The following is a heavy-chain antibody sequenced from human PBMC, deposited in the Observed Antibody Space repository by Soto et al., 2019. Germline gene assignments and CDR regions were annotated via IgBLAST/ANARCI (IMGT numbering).Heavy chain of an antibody. J-gene: IGHJ4*02. D-gene: IGHD3-9*01. CDR3: AKEGELVGAGYFDC. CDR1: GFTFSNYA. CDR2: ISGGGHYT. Sequence: EVQLLESGGGLEQPGGSLRLSCAASGFTFSNYAMSWVRQAPGKGLEWVSAISGGGHYTYYPDSVQGRFIISRDNFKNMLYLQLNNLRAGDTAVYYCAKEGELVGAGYFDCWGQGSLVTVSS. V-gene: IGHV3-23*01.